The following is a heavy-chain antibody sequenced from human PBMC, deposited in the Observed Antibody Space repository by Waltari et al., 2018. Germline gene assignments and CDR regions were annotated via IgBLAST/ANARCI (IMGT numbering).Heavy chain of an antibody. V-gene: IGHV3-74*01. CDR2: SNRYGSST. CDR3: ARGARRTTVTTGWWYFDL. CDR1: GFTYSMYW. D-gene: IGHD4-17*01. J-gene: IGHJ2*01. Sequence: EVQLVESGGGLVQPGGSLRLSCAASGFTYSMYWMHWVRQAPGKGLVWVSRSNRYGSSTSYADSVKGRFTISKDNAKNTVYPQMNSLRAEDTAIYYCARGARRTTVTTGWWYFDLWGRGTLVTVSS.